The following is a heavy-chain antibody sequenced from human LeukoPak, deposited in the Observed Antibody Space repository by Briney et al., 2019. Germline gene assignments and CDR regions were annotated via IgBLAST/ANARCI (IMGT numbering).Heavy chain of an antibody. J-gene: IGHJ4*02. D-gene: IGHD6-19*01. Sequence: PGGSLRLSCAASGFTFDDYAMHWVRQAPGKGLEWVSGISWNSGSKVYADSVKGRFTISRDNAKNSLYLQMNSLRAEDTALYYCAKGLSGQWLVPAYIDYWGQGTLVTVSS. CDR1: GFTFDDYA. CDR2: ISWNSGSK. V-gene: IGHV3-9*01. CDR3: AKGLSGQWLVPAYIDY.